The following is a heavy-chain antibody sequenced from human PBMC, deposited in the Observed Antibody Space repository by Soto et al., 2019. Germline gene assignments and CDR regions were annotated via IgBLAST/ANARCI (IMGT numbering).Heavy chain of an antibody. J-gene: IGHJ4*02. CDR2: ISGSGDSP. Sequence: EVLLLESGGGLVQPGGSLTVSCAASGFTFSRSAMSWVRQAPGKGLEWVSGISGSGDSPSYADSVLGRFTISRDNYKDTVYLVMDSLRADDTAVYYCAKESSRFFDWLAKPAHDFDSWGQGTLVSVSS. CDR1: GFTFSRSA. V-gene: IGHV3-23*01. CDR3: AKESSRFFDWLAKPAHDFDS. D-gene: IGHD3-9*01.